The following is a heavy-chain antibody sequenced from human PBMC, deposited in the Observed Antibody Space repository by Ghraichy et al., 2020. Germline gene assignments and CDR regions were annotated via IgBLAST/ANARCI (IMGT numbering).Heavy chain of an antibody. CDR3: VKDRSITMIADASDV. CDR1: GFTFRRYA. V-gene: IGHV3-23*01. Sequence: GGSLRLSCAASGFTFRRYAMNWVRQVPGKGLQWVSAITATGDSTYYADSVKGRFTISRDNSKNTLYLQMNSLRADDTAVYYCVKDRSITMIADASDVWGQGTMVSVSS. J-gene: IGHJ3*01. CDR2: ITATGDST. D-gene: IGHD3-22*01.